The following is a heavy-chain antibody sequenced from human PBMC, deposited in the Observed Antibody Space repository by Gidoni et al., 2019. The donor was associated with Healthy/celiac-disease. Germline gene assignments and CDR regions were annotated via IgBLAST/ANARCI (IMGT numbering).Heavy chain of an antibody. J-gene: IGHJ4*02. CDR3: ARHEATVTTFSFDY. D-gene: IGHD4-17*01. Sequence: VPLVQSGAEVKAPGESQQLSCTGSGYSFTRYWLGWVRQMPGKGLEWMVIIHPGDSDTRYSPSFQGQVTISADKSISTAYLQWSSLKASDTAMYYCARHEATVTTFSFDYWGQGTLVTVSS. V-gene: IGHV5-51*01. CDR2: IHPGDSDT. CDR1: GYSFTRYW.